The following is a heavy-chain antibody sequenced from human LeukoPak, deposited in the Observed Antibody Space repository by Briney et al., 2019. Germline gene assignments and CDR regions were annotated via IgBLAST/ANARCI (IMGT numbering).Heavy chain of an antibody. CDR3: ARGRFDY. Sequence: SETLSHACTVSGGSISSSSYYWGWIRQPPGKGLEWIGTIYYSGITYYNPSLKSRVTISVDTSKNQLSLKLSSVTAADTAVYYCARGRFDYWGQGTLVTVSS. CDR1: GGSISSSSYY. V-gene: IGHV4-39*07. J-gene: IGHJ4*02. CDR2: IYYSGIT.